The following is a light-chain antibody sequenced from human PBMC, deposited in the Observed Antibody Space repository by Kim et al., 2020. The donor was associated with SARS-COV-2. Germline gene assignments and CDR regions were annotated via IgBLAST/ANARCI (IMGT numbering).Light chain of an antibody. Sequence: QRVTVSCAGSRSNIGAGSDVHWYQHLPGAAPILLIDGNNNRPSGVPDRFSGSKSGTSASLAIAGLQAEDEADYYCQSYDNSLSGWVFGGGTQLTVL. CDR3: QSYDNSLSGWV. CDR2: GNN. V-gene: IGLV1-40*01. J-gene: IGLJ3*02. CDR1: RSNIGAGSD.